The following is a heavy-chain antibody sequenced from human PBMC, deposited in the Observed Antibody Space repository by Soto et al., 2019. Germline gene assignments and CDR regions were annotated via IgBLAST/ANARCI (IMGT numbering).Heavy chain of an antibody. D-gene: IGHD3-16*01. Sequence: QVQLVQSGTEVKKPGATVKVSCKASGYTFPSYGISWVRQAPGQGLEWMGWISAYNGHARDPQKCQGRVSMTADTPPSTAYTELRSLRPDDPAMSSCARVLNDGYAYVTRAVASWCQGSLVSFSS. CDR1: GYTFPSYG. V-gene: IGHV1-18*04. CDR3: ARVLNDGYAYVTRAVAS. CDR2: ISAYNGHA. J-gene: IGHJ1*01.